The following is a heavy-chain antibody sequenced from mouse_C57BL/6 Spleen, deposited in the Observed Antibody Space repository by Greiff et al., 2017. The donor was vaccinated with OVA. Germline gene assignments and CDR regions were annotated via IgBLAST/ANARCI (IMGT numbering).Heavy chain of an antibody. V-gene: IGHV1-53*01. CDR2: INPSNGGT. J-gene: IGHJ2*01. D-gene: IGHD1-1*01. Sequence: VQLQQPGTELVKPGASVKLSCKASGYTFTSYWMHRVKQRPGQGLEWIGNINPSNGGTNYNEKFKSKATLTVDKSSSTAYMQLSSLTSEDSAVYYCARWITTVVATDYWGQGTTLTVSS. CDR3: ARWITTVVATDY. CDR1: GYTFTSYW.